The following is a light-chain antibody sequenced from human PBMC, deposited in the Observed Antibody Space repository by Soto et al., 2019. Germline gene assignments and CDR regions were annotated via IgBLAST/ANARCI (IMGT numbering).Light chain of an antibody. CDR3: QSYDSSLSVVV. CDR2: GNS. V-gene: IGLV1-40*01. J-gene: IGLJ2*01. CDR1: SSNIGAGYD. Sequence: QLVLTQPPSVSGAPGQRVTISCTGSSSNIGAGYDVHWYQQLPGTAPKLLIYGNSNRPSGVPDRFSGSKSGTSAFLAITGLQAEDEADYYCQSYDSSLSVVVFGGGTKVTVL.